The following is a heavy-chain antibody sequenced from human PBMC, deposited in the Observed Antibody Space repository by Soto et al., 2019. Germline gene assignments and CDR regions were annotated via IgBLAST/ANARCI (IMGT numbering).Heavy chain of an antibody. J-gene: IGHJ4*02. D-gene: IGHD6-19*01. CDR3: AREGSSGYFDY. V-gene: IGHV3-66*01. CDR1: GFTVSSNY. Sequence: GGSLRLSCAASGFTVSSNYMSWVRQAPGKGLEWVSVIYSGGSTYYADSVKGRFTISRHNSKNTLYLQMNSLRAEDMAVYYCAREGSSGYFDYWGQGTLVTVSS. CDR2: IYSGGST.